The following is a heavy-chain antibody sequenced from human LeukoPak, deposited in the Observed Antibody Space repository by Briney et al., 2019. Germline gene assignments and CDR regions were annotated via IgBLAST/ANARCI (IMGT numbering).Heavy chain of an antibody. V-gene: IGHV4-4*02. J-gene: IGHJ4*02. D-gene: IGHD3-10*01. CDR1: GGSISSNHW. CDR3: ARGVYYGSGSYSTDFDY. CDR2: MYHSGST. Sequence: PSGTLSLTCAVSGGSISSNHWWSWVRQPPGKGLEWIGEMYHSGSTYYNPSLKSRVTISVDTSKNQFSLKLSSVTAADTAVYYCARGVYYGSGSYSTDFDYWGQGTLVTVSS.